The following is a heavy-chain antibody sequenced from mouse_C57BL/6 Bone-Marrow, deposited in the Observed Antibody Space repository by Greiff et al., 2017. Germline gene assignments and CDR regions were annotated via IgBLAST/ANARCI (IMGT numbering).Heavy chain of an antibody. J-gene: IGHJ1*03. CDR2: IDPENGDT. V-gene: IGHV14-4*01. CDR1: GFNIKDDY. CDR3: TRTVVATDWYFDV. D-gene: IGHD1-1*01. Sequence: VQLQQSGAELVRPGASVKLSCTASGFNIKDDYMHWVKQRPEQGLEWIGWIDPENGDTEYASKFQGKATITADTSSNTAYLQLSSLTSEDTAVYYCTRTVVATDWYFDVWGTGTTVTVSS.